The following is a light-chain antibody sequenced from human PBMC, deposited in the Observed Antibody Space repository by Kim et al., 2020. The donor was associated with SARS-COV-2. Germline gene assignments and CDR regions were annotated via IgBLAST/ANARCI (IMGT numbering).Light chain of an antibody. Sequence: DIQMTQSPSSLSASVGDRVTITCRASQIVSSYLNWYQQKPGQAPKLLIYAAINLQGGVPSRFSGSGSGTDFTLAINSLQPEDFAIYYCQLTYNHHPTFGQGTKVDIK. V-gene: IGKV1-39*01. CDR3: QLTYNHHPT. CDR2: AAI. CDR1: QIVSSY. J-gene: IGKJ1*01.